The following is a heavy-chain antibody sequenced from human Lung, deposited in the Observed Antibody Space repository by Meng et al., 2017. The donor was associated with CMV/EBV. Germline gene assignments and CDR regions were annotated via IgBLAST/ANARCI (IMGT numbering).Heavy chain of an antibody. CDR2: INSDGSST. V-gene: IGHV3-74*01. D-gene: IGHD3-3*01. CDR1: GFTFSSYW. CDR3: ARDNPDYDFWSGYYGYYFDY. Sequence: LSLTCAASGFTFSSYWMHWVRQAPGKGLVWVSRINSDGSSTSYADSVKGRFTISRDNAKNTLYLQMNSLRAEDTAVYYCARDNPDYDFWSGYYGYYFDYWGQGTLVTVSS. J-gene: IGHJ4*02.